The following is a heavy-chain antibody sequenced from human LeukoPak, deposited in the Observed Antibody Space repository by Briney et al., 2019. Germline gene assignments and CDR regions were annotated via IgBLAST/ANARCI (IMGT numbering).Heavy chain of an antibody. Sequence: GGSLRLSCAASGFTFSNYWMSWVRQAPGKGLEWVANIKQDGSEKYYVDSVKGRFTISRDNAKNTLYLQMSGLRVEDTAVYHCASDSPYYGMDVWGQGTTVTVSS. CDR3: ASDSPYYGMDV. J-gene: IGHJ6*02. CDR1: GFTFSNYW. V-gene: IGHV3-7*01. CDR2: IKQDGSEK.